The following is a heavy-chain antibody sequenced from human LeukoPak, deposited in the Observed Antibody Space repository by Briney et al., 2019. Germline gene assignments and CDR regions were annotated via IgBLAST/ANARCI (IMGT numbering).Heavy chain of an antibody. CDR3: AKGGARDYYGSGSGDYYMDV. V-gene: IGHV3-23*01. CDR2: MGRSGGST. Sequence: GGTLRLSCAASGFTFNSYGMSWVRQAPGKGLEWVSGMGRSGGSTYYADSVKGRFTISRDNSKNTLYLQMNSLRAEDTAIYYCAKGGARDYYGSGSGDYYMDVWGKGTTVTISS. J-gene: IGHJ6*03. D-gene: IGHD3-10*01. CDR1: GFTFNSYG.